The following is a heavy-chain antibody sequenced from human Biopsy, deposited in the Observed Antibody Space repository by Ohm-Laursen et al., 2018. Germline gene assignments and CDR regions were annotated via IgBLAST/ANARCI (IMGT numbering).Heavy chain of an antibody. CDR1: GYSFSTYD. D-gene: IGHD6-6*01. CDR3: ARGYSRRVSIFEASIYWFDT. CDR2: MIPSRGKT. J-gene: IGHJ5*02. Sequence: ASVKVSCKVSGYSFSTYDVNWVRQARGQGLEWMGWMIPSRGKTSYAQRFQGRVTLTMNTSISTAYMELSGLRSEDTAVYFCARGYSRRVSIFEASIYWFDTWGQGTLVTVSS. V-gene: IGHV1-8*01.